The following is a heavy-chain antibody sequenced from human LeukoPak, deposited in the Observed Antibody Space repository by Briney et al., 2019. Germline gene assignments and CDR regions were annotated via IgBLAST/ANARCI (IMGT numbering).Heavy chain of an antibody. CDR3: AHTGYYDSSGSPIDY. J-gene: IGHJ4*02. D-gene: IGHD3-22*01. V-gene: IGHV2-5*05. Sequence: SGPTPVHPTPPLTLTCTFSGFSPSTSAVGVGWIRQPPGKALEWLALISWDGDKRYDSPSKIRLTITNDTSKNQVILTITNMDPVDTATYYCAHTGYYDSSGSPIDYWGQGTLVTVSS. CDR2: ISWDGDK. CDR1: GFSPSTSAVG.